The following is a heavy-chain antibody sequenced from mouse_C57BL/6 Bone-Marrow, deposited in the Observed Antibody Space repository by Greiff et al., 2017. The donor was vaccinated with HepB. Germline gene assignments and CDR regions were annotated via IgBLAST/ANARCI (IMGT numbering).Heavy chain of an antibody. CDR3: AKKNYGSFYAMDY. V-gene: IGHV2-4*01. CDR1: GFSLTSYG. D-gene: IGHD1-1*01. CDR2: IWSGGST. J-gene: IGHJ4*01. Sequence: VMLVESGPGLVQPSQSLSITCTVSGFSLTSYGVHWVRQPPGKGLEWLGVIWSGGSTDYNAAFISRLSINKDNSKSQVFFKMNSLQADDTAIYYCAKKNYGSFYAMDYWGQGTSVTVSS.